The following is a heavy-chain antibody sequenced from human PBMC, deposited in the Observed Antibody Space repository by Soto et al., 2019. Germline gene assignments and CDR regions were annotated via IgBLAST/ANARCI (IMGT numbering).Heavy chain of an antibody. CDR3: AKNQGVELVPLATVDWFDP. Sequence: GASVKVSCKASGYTFGNNDISWVRQATGQGLEWMGWMNPNSGNTGYAQKFQGRASMTRNTSITTAYLELNNLSAEDTAVYHCAKNQGVELVPLATVDWFDPWGQGSVVTVSS. CDR1: GYTFGNND. CDR2: MNPNSGNT. D-gene: IGHD1-26*01. V-gene: IGHV1-8*01. J-gene: IGHJ5*02.